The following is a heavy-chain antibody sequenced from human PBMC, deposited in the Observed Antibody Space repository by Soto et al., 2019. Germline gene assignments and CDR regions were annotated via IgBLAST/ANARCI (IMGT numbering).Heavy chain of an antibody. CDR2: INAGNGNT. J-gene: IGHJ5*02. CDR3: ARDSLYERKGIAAKNNNNWFDP. V-gene: IGHV1-3*01. CDR1: GYTFTSYA. Sequence: GASVKVSCKASGYTFTSYAMHWVRQAPGQRLEWMGWINAGNGNTKYSQKFQGRVTITRDTSASTAYMELSSLRSEDTAVYYCARDSLYERKGIAAKNNNNWFDPWGQGTLVTVSS. D-gene: IGHD6-13*01.